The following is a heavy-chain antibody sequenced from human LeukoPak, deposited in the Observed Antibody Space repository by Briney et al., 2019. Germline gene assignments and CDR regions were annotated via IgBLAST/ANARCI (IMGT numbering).Heavy chain of an antibody. Sequence: GGSLRLSCAASGFTFSSYAMSWVRQAPGKRLEWVSAISGSGGSTYYADSVKGRFTISRDNSKDTLYLQMNSLRAEDTAVYYCAKPWIQLWWDFDYWGQGTLVTVPS. V-gene: IGHV3-23*01. CDR3: AKPWIQLWWDFDY. CDR1: GFTFSSYA. CDR2: ISGSGGST. D-gene: IGHD5-18*01. J-gene: IGHJ4*02.